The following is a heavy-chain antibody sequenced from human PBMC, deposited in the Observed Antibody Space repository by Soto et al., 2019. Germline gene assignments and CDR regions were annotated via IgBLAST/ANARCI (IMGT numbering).Heavy chain of an antibody. Sequence: EVQLVESGGGLVQPGEAQRLACAASGFSIRKYWMHWVRQAPGKGPVWVSYISGDGTTTDYAGSVKGRFTISRDNAKNTLFLQMDSLRVEDTAIYFCAIQDCTNDVCLEAAVTVGGALEYWGRGAQVTVSS. D-gene: IGHD2-8*01. CDR2: ISGDGTTT. CDR1: GFSIRKYW. CDR3: AIQDCTNDVCLEAAVTVGGALEY. V-gene: IGHV3-74*01. J-gene: IGHJ4*02.